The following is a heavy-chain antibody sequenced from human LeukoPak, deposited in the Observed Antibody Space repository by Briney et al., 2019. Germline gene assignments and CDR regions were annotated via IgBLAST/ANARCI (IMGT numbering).Heavy chain of an antibody. Sequence: SETLSLICAVPGGCISSFYWTWIRQPPGKRLEWIGYIQFSGTTNYSPSLKSRVTLSLDTSKNQFSLKLSFVTAADSAVYYCARSDGNYFDYWGQGTLVTVSS. CDR2: IQFSGTT. J-gene: IGHJ4*02. V-gene: IGHV4-59*01. CDR1: GGCISSFY. D-gene: IGHD1-26*01. CDR3: ARSDGNYFDY.